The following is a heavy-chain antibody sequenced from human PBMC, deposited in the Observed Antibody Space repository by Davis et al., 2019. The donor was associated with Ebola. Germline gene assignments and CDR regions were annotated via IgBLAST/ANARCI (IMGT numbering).Heavy chain of an antibody. J-gene: IGHJ4*02. CDR2: ISGTGGST. CDR3: AKQGDYDYLWGSYRYTPVFDF. Sequence: GESLKISCAASGFSFSSYAMNWVRQAPGKGLEWVSGISGTGGSTYSADSVKGRFSISRDNSKNTLYLQMNSLRAEDTAVYYCAKQGDYDYLWGSYRYTPVFDFWGQGTLVTVSS. V-gene: IGHV3-23*01. D-gene: IGHD3-16*02. CDR1: GFSFSSYA.